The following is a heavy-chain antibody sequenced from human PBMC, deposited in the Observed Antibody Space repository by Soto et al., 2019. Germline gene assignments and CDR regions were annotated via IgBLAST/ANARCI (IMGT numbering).Heavy chain of an antibody. Sequence: SETLSLTCDVSDESVTSPGNYWNWIRQRPDTGLEWIGYISSGGSPFYNPSLKSRVSISLDTSKNVISLTLRSVTAADTAVYYCTLNHCAGGGCYDRDYWGRGTRVTVSS. J-gene: IGHJ1*01. D-gene: IGHD2-15*01. CDR1: DESVTSPGNY. V-gene: IGHV4-31*11. CDR2: ISSGGSP. CDR3: TLNHCAGGGCYDRDY.